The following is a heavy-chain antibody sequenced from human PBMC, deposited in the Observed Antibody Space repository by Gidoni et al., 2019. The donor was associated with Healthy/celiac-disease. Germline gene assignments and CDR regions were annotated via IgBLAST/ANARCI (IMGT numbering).Heavy chain of an antibody. CDR3: ARGTYGFGEDFLDY. D-gene: IGHD3-10*01. Sequence: QVQLVQSGAELKKHGASAKVSCKAAGYTFTGYYMQWLRQTPGQGLEWMGWINPNSGGTNYAQKFQGWVTMTRDTSISTAYMELSRLRSDDTAVYYCARGTYGFGEDFLDYWGQGTLVTVSS. J-gene: IGHJ4*02. V-gene: IGHV1-2*04. CDR2: INPNSGGT. CDR1: GYTFTGYY.